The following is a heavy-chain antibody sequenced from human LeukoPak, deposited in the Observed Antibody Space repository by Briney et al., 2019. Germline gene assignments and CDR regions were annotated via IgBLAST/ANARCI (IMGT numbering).Heavy chain of an antibody. V-gene: IGHV3-74*01. D-gene: IGHD3-10*01. CDR1: GFTFSSDW. J-gene: IGHJ6*02. CDR2: INSDGSDT. Sequence: GGSLRLSCAASGFTFSSDWMHWVRQAPGKGLVWVSRINSDGSDTSYADSVKGRFTISRDNAKNTLYLQMNSLRAEDTAVYYCARSAGYYGMDVWGQGTTVTVSS. CDR3: ARSAGYYGMDV.